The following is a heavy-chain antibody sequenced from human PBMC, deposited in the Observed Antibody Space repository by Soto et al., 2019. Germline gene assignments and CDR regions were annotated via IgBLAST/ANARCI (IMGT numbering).Heavy chain of an antibody. D-gene: IGHD3-3*01. CDR2: IYYSGST. CDR3: ARRVLRFLEWLSPPLYGMDV. V-gene: IGHV4-59*01. CDR1: GGSISSYY. J-gene: IGHJ6*02. Sequence: SETLSLTCTVSGGSISSYYWSWIRQPPGKGLEWIGYIYYSGSTNYNPSLKSRVTISVDTSKNQFSLKLSSVTAADTAVYYCARRVLRFLEWLSPPLYGMDVWGQGTTVTVSS.